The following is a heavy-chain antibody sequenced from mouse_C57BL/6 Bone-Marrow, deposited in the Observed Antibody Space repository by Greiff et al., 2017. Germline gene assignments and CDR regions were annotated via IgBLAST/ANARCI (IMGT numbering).Heavy chain of an antibody. J-gene: IGHJ3*01. CDR3: TRSSYDGYWLFAY. Sequence: VQLQQSGAELVRPGASVTLSCKASGYTFTDYEMHWVKQTPVHGLEWIGAIDPETGGTAYNQKFKGKAILTADKSSSTAYMELRSLTSEDSAVYYCTRSSYDGYWLFAYWGQGTLVTVSA. CDR2: IDPETGGT. CDR1: GYTFTDYE. V-gene: IGHV1-15*01. D-gene: IGHD2-3*01.